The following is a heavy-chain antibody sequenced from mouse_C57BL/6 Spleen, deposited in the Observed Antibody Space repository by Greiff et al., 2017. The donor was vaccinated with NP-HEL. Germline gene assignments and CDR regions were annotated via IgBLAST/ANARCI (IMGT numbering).Heavy chain of an antibody. V-gene: IGHV5-6*02. Sequence: EVMLVESGGDLVKPGGSLKLSCAASGFTFSSYGMSWVRQTPDKRLEWVATISSGGSYTYYPASVKGRFTISRDNAKNTLYLQMSSLKSEDTAMYYCARRVMDYWGQGTSVTVSS. J-gene: IGHJ4*01. CDR3: ARRVMDY. CDR1: GFTFSSYG. CDR2: ISSGGSYT.